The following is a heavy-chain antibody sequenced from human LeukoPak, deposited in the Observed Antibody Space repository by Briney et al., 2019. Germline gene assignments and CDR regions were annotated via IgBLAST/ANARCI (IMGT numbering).Heavy chain of an antibody. Sequence: SETLSLTCTVSGGSISSYYWSWIRQPPGKGLECIVYICYSGTTNYNPSLKSRVTISVDTSKNQFSLKLSSVTAADTAVYYCARGHPIVATTQGLPNYFDYWGQGTLVTVSS. CDR3: ARGHPIVATTQGLPNYFDY. J-gene: IGHJ4*02. D-gene: IGHD5-12*01. CDR2: ICYSGTT. CDR1: GGSISSYY. V-gene: IGHV4-59*01.